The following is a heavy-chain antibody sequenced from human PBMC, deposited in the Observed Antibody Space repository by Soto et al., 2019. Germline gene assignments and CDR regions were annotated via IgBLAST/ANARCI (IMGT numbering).Heavy chain of an antibody. J-gene: IGHJ5*02. CDR1: GGSFSGYY. V-gene: IGHV4-34*01. D-gene: IGHD3-3*01. CDR3: ASGKNYDFWSGYGWFDP. Sequence: SETLSLTCAVYGGSFSGYYWSWIRQPPGKGLEWIGEINHSGSTNYNPSLKSRVTISVDTSKNQFSLKLSSVTAADTAVYYCASGKNYDFWSGYGWFDPWGQGTLVTVSS. CDR2: INHSGST.